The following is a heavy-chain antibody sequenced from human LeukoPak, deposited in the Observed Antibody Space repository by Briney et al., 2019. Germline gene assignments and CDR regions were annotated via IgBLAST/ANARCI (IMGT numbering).Heavy chain of an antibody. V-gene: IGHV1-69*13. J-gene: IGHJ1*01. CDR1: GGTFSSYA. CDR3: ARDRQPGYCSGGSCRFAEYFQH. D-gene: IGHD2-15*01. Sequence: SVKVSCKASGGTFSSYAISWVRQAPGQGLEWMGGIIPIFGTANYAQKFQGRVTITADESTSTAYMELGSLRSEDTAVYYCARDRQPGYCSGGSCRFAEYFQHWGQGTLVTVSS. CDR2: IIPIFGTA.